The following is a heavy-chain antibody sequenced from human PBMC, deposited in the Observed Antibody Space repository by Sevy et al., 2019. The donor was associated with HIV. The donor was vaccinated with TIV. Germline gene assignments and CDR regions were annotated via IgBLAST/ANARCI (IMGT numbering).Heavy chain of an antibody. D-gene: IGHD6-13*01. CDR1: GFTISDSY. V-gene: IGHV3-11*04. CDR2: ITSSGSNM. J-gene: IGHJ6*03. CDR3: ARLYSSSWQTPSRYMDV. Sequence: GGSLRLSCAASGFTISDSYMTWIRQAPGKGLEYVSYITSSGSNMYYADSVMGRFTVSRDNAKNSLYLQMDRLRAEDTAVYHCARLYSSSWQTPSRYMDVWGKGTTVTVSS.